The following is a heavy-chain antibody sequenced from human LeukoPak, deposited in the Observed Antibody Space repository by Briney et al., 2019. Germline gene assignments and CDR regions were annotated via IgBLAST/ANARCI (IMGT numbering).Heavy chain of an antibody. CDR2: IYPGDSDT. V-gene: IGHV5-51*01. CDR3: ARRAAQLWSLGDYYGMDV. D-gene: IGHD5-18*01. Sequence: GESLKISCKGSGYSFTSYWIGWVRQMPGKGLEWMGIIYPGDSDTRYSPSFQGQVTISADKSISTAYLQWSSLKASDTAMYYCARRAAQLWSLGDYYGMDVWGQGTTVTVSS. CDR1: GYSFTSYW. J-gene: IGHJ6*02.